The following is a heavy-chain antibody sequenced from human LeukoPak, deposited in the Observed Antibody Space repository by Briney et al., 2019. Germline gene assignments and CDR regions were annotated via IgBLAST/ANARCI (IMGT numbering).Heavy chain of an antibody. CDR3: ARDPGPLGSDF. CDR2: IRGNGNTK. V-gene: IGHV3-48*03. D-gene: IGHD3-10*01. Sequence: GGSLRLSCAASGFTFSRYEMNWIRQAPGKGLEWISYIRGNGNTKYYADSVRDRFTISRDNAKDLLYLQMDSLKVEDTGVYYCARDPGPLGSDFWGQGTLVSVSS. J-gene: IGHJ4*02. CDR1: GFTFSRYE.